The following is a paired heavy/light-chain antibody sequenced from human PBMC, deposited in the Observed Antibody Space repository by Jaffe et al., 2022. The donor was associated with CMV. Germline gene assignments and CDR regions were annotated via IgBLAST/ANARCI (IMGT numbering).Light chain of an antibody. CDR2: KNT. V-gene: IGLV3-25*03. Sequence: SFELTQPPSVSVSPGQTARITCSGDALPKKYACWYHQKPGQAPVLIIYKNTLRPSGIPERFSGSSSGTTVTLTISGVQAEDEADYYCQSADSTGTYVIFGGGTKLTVL. J-gene: IGLJ2*01. CDR1: ALPKKY. CDR3: QSADSTGTYVI.
Heavy chain of an antibody. Sequence: QVQLVQSGAEMKKPGASVKVSCKASGYTFTTYAMQWVRQVPGQRLEWMGWINAGNGNTKYSQEFQGRVTFTTDTSASTAYMELSSLRSEDTAVYYCTRAVDGHANWFDPWGQGTLVTVSS. D-gene: IGHD5-12*01. CDR3: TRAVDGHANWFDP. CDR2: INAGNGNT. V-gene: IGHV1-3*01. CDR1: GYTFTTYA. J-gene: IGHJ5*02.